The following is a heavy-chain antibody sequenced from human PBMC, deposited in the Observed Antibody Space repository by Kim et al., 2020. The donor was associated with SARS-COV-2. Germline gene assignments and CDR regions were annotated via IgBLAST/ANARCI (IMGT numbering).Heavy chain of an antibody. CDR1: GFTFSSYE. Sequence: GGSLRLSCAASGFTFSSYEMNWVRQAPGKGLEWVAYISSSGSTIYYADSVKGRFTISRDNSKNSLHLQMNSLRAEDTAVYYCARALRGEPSGWGQGTLVTVSS. D-gene: IGHD6-25*01. CDR3: ARALRGEPSG. J-gene: IGHJ4*02. V-gene: IGHV3-48*03. CDR2: ISSSGSTI.